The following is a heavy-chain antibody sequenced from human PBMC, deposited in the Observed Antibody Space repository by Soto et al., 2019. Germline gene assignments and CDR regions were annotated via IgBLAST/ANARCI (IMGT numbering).Heavy chain of an antibody. CDR1: GFTFSSYA. V-gene: IGHV3-23*01. CDR2: ISGSGGST. Sequence: GGSLRLSCAASGFTFSSYAMSWVRQAPGKGLEWVSAISGSGGSTYYADSVKGRFTISRDNSKNTLYLQMNSLRAEDTAVYYCAKDSYYYDSSGWVVWGQGTMVTVSS. D-gene: IGHD3-22*01. J-gene: IGHJ3*01. CDR3: AKDSYYYDSSGWVV.